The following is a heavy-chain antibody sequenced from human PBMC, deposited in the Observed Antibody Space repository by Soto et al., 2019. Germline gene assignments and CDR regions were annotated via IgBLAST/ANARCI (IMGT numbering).Heavy chain of an antibody. CDR2: ITGGGGST. V-gene: IGHV3-23*01. CDR3: AVVIXAGFDY. CDR1: GFTFSSCS. D-gene: IGHD3-3*01. Sequence: EVQLLESGGGLVQPGGSLRLSCAASGFTFSSCSMNWVRQAPGKGLEWVSGITGGGGSTYYADSVRGRFTISRDNSKNTLYLQMNSLRAEDTALYYCAVVIXAGFDYWGQGALVTVSS. J-gene: IGHJ4*02.